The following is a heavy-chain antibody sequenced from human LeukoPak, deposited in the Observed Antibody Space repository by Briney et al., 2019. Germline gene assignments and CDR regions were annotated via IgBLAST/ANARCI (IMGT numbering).Heavy chain of an antibody. CDR3: TREPQALRYLDVDY. Sequence: PGGSLRLSCTASGFTFGDYAMSWVRQAPGKGLEWVGFIRSKAYGGTTEYAASVKGRFTISGDDSKSIAYLQMNSLKTEDTAVYYCTREPQALRYLDVDYWGQGTLVTVSS. D-gene: IGHD3-9*01. CDR2: IRSKAYGGTT. V-gene: IGHV3-49*04. CDR1: GFTFGDYA. J-gene: IGHJ4*02.